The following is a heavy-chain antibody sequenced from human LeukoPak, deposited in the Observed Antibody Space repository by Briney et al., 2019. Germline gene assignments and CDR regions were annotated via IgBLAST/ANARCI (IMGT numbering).Heavy chain of an antibody. CDR3: AKVAGCGCSGGSCYCVDY. V-gene: IGHV3-23*01. J-gene: IGHJ4*02. CDR1: GFTFSNYA. D-gene: IGHD2-15*01. CDR2: ISGSGGST. Sequence: QPGGSLRLSCAASGFTFSNYAMSWGRQAPGKGVGWVSAISGSGGSTYYADSVKGRITISRDNSKNTLYLQMNSLRAEDTAVYYCAKVAGCGCSGGSCYCVDYWGQGTLVTVSS.